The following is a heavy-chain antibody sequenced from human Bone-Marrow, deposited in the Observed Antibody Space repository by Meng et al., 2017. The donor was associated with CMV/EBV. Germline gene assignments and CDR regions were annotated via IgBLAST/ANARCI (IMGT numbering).Heavy chain of an antibody. CDR1: GFTVSSNY. CDR3: AREPGGYDDY. Sequence: GESLKISCAASGFTVSSNYMSWVRQAPGKGLEWVSVIYSGGSTYYADSVKGRFTISRDNSKNTLYLQMNSLRAEDTAVYYCAREPGGYDDYWGQGTLVTGSS. J-gene: IGHJ4*02. CDR2: IYSGGST. V-gene: IGHV3-53*01. D-gene: IGHD5-12*01.